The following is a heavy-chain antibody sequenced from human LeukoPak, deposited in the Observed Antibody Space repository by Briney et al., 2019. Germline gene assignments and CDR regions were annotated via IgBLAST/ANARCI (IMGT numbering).Heavy chain of an antibody. V-gene: IGHV4-31*03. CDR2: IYYSGST. CDR1: GGSISSGGYY. CDR3: ARDMSRNYDFWSGYYSGGFWTNWFDP. Sequence: SETLSLTCTVSGGSISSGGYYWSWIRQHPGEGLEWIGYIYYSGSTYYNPSLKSRVTISVDTSKNQFSLKLSSVTAADTAVYYCARDMSRNYDFWSGYYSGGFWTNWFDPWGQGTLVTVSS. J-gene: IGHJ5*02. D-gene: IGHD3-3*01.